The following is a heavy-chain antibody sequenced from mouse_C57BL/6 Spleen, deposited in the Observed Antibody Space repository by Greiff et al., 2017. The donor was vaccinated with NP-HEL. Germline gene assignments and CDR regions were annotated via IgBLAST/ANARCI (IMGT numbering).Heavy chain of an antibody. J-gene: IGHJ3*01. CDR2: INPGSGGT. CDR1: GYAFTNYL. Sequence: QVQLQQSGAELVRPGTSVKVSCKASGYAFTNYLIEWVKQRPGQGLEWIGVINPGSGGTNYNEKFKGKATLTADKSSSTAYMQLSSLTSEDSAVYFCARGNDGYSWFAYWGQGTLVTVSA. CDR3: ARGNDGYSWFAY. V-gene: IGHV1-54*01. D-gene: IGHD2-3*01.